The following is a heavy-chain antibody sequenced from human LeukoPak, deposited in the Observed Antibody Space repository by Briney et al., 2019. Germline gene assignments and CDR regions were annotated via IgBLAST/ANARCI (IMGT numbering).Heavy chain of an antibody. CDR3: VRYGGVSGYDLLDY. D-gene: IGHD5-12*01. J-gene: IGHJ4*02. V-gene: IGHV3-7*01. CDR2: INQDGSEE. Sequence: PGGALRLSCAASGFTFSNYWMTWVRQAPGKGGEGVADINQDGSEEQYMDSVKARFTISRDNAKNSLSLQMNSLRADDTAVYYCVRYGGVSGYDLLDYWGQGTLVTVSS. CDR1: GFTFSNYW.